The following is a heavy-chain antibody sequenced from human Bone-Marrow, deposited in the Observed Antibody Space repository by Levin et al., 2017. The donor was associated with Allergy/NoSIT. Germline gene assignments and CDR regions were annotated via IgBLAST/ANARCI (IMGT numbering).Heavy chain of an antibody. V-gene: IGHV4-39*07. D-gene: IGHD3-22*01. Sequence: PSETLSLTCTVSGGSISSSSYYWGWIRQPPGTGLEWIGSIYYSGSTYYNPSLKSRVTISVDTSKNQFSLKLSSVTAADTAVYYCARVPTMIVVVEWVDAFDSWGQGTMVTVSS. J-gene: IGHJ3*02. CDR2: IYYSGST. CDR3: ARVPTMIVVVEWVDAFDS. CDR1: GGSISSSSYY.